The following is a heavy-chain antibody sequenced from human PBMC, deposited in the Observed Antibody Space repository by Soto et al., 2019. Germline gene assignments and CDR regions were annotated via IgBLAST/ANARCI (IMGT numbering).Heavy chain of an antibody. CDR1: GGSISSSSYY. D-gene: IGHD3-22*01. Sequence: QLQLQESGPGLVKPSETLSLTCTVSGGSISSSSYYWGWIRQPPGKGLEWIGSIYYSGSTYYNPSLSSRVSISVDTSKHQFSLKLSSVTAADTAVYYCARPDYDSSGRDYWGQGPLVTVSS. J-gene: IGHJ4*02. CDR3: ARPDYDSSGRDY. CDR2: IYYSGST. V-gene: IGHV4-39*01.